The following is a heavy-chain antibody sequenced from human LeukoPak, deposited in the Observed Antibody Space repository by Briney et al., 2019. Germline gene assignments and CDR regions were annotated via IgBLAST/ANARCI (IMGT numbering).Heavy chain of an antibody. Sequence: ASVNVSCKTSGYTFGTSGISWVRQAPGQRLEWMGWISPSNGNTYYAQKVQGRVTMTTDTSTGTTYMELRSLRSDDTAVYYCTRVRESSNWWGEFDVWGQGTMVTVSS. J-gene: IGHJ3*01. CDR3: TRVRESSNWWGEFDV. D-gene: IGHD2-8*02. CDR1: GYTFGTSG. CDR2: ISPSNGNT. V-gene: IGHV1-18*01.